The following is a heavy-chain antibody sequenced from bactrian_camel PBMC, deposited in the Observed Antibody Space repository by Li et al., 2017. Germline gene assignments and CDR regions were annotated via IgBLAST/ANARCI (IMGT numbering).Heavy chain of an antibody. J-gene: IGHJ6*01. CDR3: AARTYSDNWYGPLGEKSFRY. CDR1: EYTASTNC. Sequence: QLVESGGGSVQAGGSLRLSCEFSEYTASTNCMTWFRQAPGKEREGVAAMYQGGAKTYYADSVKGRFTISQDNAKNTVYLQMNSLKPEDTAMYYCAARTYSDNWYGPLGEKSFRYWGQGTQVTVS. CDR2: MYQGGAKT. D-gene: IGHD7*01. V-gene: IGHV3S25*01.